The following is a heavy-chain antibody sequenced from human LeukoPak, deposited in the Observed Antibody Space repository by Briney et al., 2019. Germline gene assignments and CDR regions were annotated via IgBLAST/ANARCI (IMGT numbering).Heavy chain of an antibody. D-gene: IGHD6-19*01. CDR1: GFTFDDYA. Sequence: GGSLRLSCAASGFTFDDYAMHWVRQPPGKGLEWVAGISWNSGSIGYADSVKGRFTISRDNAKNSLYLQMNSLRAEDMALYYCAKDISSGWYPGHFDYWGQGTLVTVSS. CDR3: AKDISSGWYPGHFDY. V-gene: IGHV3-9*03. J-gene: IGHJ4*02. CDR2: ISWNSGSI.